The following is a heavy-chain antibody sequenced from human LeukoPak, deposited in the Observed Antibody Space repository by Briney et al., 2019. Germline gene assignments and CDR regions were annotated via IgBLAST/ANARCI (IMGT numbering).Heavy chain of an antibody. V-gene: IGHV4-59*01. CDR1: GGSISSYY. CDR2: INHSGST. Sequence: PSETLSLTCTVSGGSISSYYWTWIRQPPGKGLEWIGYINHSGSTNYNPSLRSRVTISIDTSKSQFSLNLTSVTAADTAIYYCAGGQKWLSFDPWGQGTLLTVSS. J-gene: IGHJ5*02. D-gene: IGHD6-19*01. CDR3: AGGQKWLSFDP.